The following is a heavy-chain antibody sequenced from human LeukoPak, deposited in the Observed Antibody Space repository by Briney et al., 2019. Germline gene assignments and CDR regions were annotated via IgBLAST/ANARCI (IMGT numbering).Heavy chain of an antibody. J-gene: IGHJ1*01. D-gene: IGHD3-22*01. CDR3: ARGSSGYREYFQH. CDR1: GFTFRSYS. Sequence: GSLRLSCAASGFTFRSYSMNWVRQAPGEGLGGVSSISSSSSYIYYADSVKGRFTISRDNAKNSLYLQMNSLRAEDTAVYYCARGSSGYREYFQHWGQGTLVTVSS. V-gene: IGHV3-21*01. CDR2: ISSSSSYI.